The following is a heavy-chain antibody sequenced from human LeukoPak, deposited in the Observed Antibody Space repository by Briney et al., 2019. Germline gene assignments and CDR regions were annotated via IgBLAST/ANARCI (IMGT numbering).Heavy chain of an antibody. Sequence: GRSLRLSCAASGFTFSSYAMHWVRQAPGKGLEWVAVISYDGSNKYYADSVKGRFTISRDNSKNTLYLQTNSLRAEDTAVYYCARAVDAFWSGYYYDYWGQGTLVTVSS. D-gene: IGHD3-3*01. V-gene: IGHV3-30-3*01. CDR3: ARAVDAFWSGYYYDY. J-gene: IGHJ4*02. CDR1: GFTFSSYA. CDR2: ISYDGSNK.